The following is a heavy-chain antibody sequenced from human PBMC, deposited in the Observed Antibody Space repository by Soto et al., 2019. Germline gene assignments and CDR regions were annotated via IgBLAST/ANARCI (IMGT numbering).Heavy chain of an antibody. CDR3: ATSPDAFDI. CDR2: ISYDGSNK. V-gene: IGHV3-30-3*01. CDR1: GATLSAYS. Sequence: PGGSLRLACAASGATLSAYSMDWVRQAPGKGLECVAVISYDGSNKFYSVSVKGRFTISRDNSKNTLYLDMNSLRTEDTAVYYCATSPDAFDIWGQGTMVTVSS. J-gene: IGHJ3*02.